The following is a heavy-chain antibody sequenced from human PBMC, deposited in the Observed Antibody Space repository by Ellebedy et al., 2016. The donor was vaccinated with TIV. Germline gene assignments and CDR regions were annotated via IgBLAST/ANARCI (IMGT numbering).Heavy chain of an antibody. V-gene: IGHV3-23*01. CDR2: ISGSGGST. D-gene: IGHD2-2*01. CDR1: GFTFSSYA. J-gene: IGHJ4*02. CDR3: AKSATVLSIVVVPAVPPFDY. Sequence: GESLKISXAASGFTFSSYAMSWVRQAPGKGLEWVSAISGSGGSTYYADSVKGRFTISRDNSKNTLYLQMNSLRAEDTAVYYCAKSATVLSIVVVPAVPPFDYWGQGTLVTVSS.